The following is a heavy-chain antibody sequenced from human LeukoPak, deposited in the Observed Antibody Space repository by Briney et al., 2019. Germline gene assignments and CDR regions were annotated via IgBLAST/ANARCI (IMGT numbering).Heavy chain of an antibody. D-gene: IGHD6-13*01. CDR1: GFTFDDYG. CDR3: AKGDWSDYSSSSYSNY. Sequence: GGSLRLSCAASGFTFDDYGMTWVRQAPGKGLEWVSTIISGSSGNPYYADSVKGRFTISRDNSNNALYLQMNSLTAEDTAVYYCAKGDWSDYSSSSYSNYWGQGTLVTVS. CDR2: IISGSSGNP. J-gene: IGHJ4*02. V-gene: IGHV3-23*01.